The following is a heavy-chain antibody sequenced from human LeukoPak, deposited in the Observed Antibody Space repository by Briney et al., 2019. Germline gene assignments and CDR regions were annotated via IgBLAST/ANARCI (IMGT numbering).Heavy chain of an antibody. D-gene: IGHD6-13*01. CDR2: LCPNSGET. CDR3: ARGTDISSWYLAD. V-gene: IGHV1-2*02. J-gene: IGHJ4*02. Sequence: GASVKVSCKASVYTLTGYYMHGVRQAPGQELEWMGWLCPNSGETKFAQRFQGRVTKTRDTSISTAYRELSNLRSVDTSVYDCARGTDISSWYLADWGQGTLVTVSS. CDR1: VYTLTGYY.